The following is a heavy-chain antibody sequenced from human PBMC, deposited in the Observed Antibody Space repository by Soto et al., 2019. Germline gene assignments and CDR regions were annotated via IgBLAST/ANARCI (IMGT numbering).Heavy chain of an antibody. V-gene: IGHV3-23*01. Sequence: XVCLRLACAACGFSFSSYSMSWVRQAPGKGLEWVSAISGSGGSTYYADSVKGRFTISRDNSKNTLYLQMNSLRAEDTAVYYCANRHPRFSSYSNYDYSRHGTLVTVSS. D-gene: IGHD4-4*01. J-gene: IGHJ4*01. CDR3: ANRHPRFSSYSNYDY. CDR1: GFSFSSYS. CDR2: ISGSGGST.